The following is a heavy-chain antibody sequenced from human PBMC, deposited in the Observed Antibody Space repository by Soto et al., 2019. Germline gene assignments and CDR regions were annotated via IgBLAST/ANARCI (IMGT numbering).Heavy chain of an antibody. D-gene: IGHD4-17*01. Sequence: QVQLQESGPGLVKPSETLSLTCTVSGGSISSYYWSWIRQPPGKGLEWIGYIYYSGSTNYNPSLKSXXTXSXXTSKNHFSLKLSSVTAADTAVYYCARHNYGDYFDYWGQGTLVTVSS. J-gene: IGHJ4*02. CDR2: IYYSGST. CDR3: ARHNYGDYFDY. V-gene: IGHV4-59*08. CDR1: GGSISSYY.